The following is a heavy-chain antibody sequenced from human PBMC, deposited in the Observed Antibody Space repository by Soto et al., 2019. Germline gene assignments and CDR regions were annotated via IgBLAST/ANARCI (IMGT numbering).Heavy chain of an antibody. CDR1: GLSFSSYD. D-gene: IGHD3-3*01. V-gene: IGHV3-64*01. CDR3: AITYYDFDV. J-gene: IGHJ6*04. CDR2: VSRNGINT. Sequence: EEQLVQSGGGLVQPGGSLRLSCAASGLSFSSYDLFWVRQAPGKGLEYVSAVSRNGINTYYANSVKGRFTISRDNSKNIMYLQMGTLRAEDMVVYYCAITYYDFDVWGKGTTVIVSS.